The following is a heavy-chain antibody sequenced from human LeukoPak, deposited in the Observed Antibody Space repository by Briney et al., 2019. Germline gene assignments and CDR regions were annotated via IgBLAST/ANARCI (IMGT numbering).Heavy chain of an antibody. CDR1: GFTFSTYW. CDR2: INSDGSRR. Sequence: PGGSLRLSCAASGFTFSTYWMHWVRQAPGKGLVWVSRINSDGSRRDYADSVMGRFSISRDNAKNTLYLQMNSLGAEDTAVYTCARVSAKLLWFGGREDCWGQGTLVTVSS. V-gene: IGHV3-74*01. J-gene: IGHJ4*02. CDR3: ARVSAKLLWFGGREDC. D-gene: IGHD3-10*01.